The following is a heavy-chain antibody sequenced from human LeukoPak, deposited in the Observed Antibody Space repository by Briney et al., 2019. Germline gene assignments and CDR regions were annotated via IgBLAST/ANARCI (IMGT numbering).Heavy chain of an antibody. V-gene: IGHV4-4*02. CDR1: GGSISSSNW. Sequence: SETLSLTCAVSGGSISSSNWWSWVRQPPGKGLEWIGEIYHSGSTNYNPSLKSRVTISVDTSKNQFSLKLSSVTAADTAVYYCARDGGYSSGWLDYWGQGTLVTVSS. J-gene: IGHJ4*02. D-gene: IGHD6-19*01. CDR2: IYHSGST. CDR3: ARDGGYSSGWLDY.